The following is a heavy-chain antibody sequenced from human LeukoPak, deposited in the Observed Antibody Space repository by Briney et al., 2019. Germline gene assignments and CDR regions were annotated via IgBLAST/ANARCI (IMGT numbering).Heavy chain of an antibody. D-gene: IGHD3-10*01. J-gene: IGHJ3*02. CDR3: ARESALDYYGSGTKRNDAFDI. Sequence: GASVKVSCKASGYTFTSYYMHWVRQAPGQGLEWMGIINPSGGSTSYAQKFQGRVTMTRDTSTSTVYMELSSLRSEDTAVYYCARESALDYYGSGTKRNDAFDIWGQETMVTVSS. V-gene: IGHV1-46*01. CDR2: INPSGGST. CDR1: GYTFTSYY.